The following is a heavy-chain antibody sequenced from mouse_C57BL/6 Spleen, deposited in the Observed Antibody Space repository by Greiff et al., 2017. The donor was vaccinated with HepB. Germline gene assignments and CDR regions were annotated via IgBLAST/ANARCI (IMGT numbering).Heavy chain of an antibody. D-gene: IGHD3-2*02. CDR3: ARGGQLRLQVYYAMDY. CDR1: GFTFSSYT. Sequence: EVKLMESGGGLVKPGGSLKLSCAASGFTFSSYTMSWVRQTPEKRLEWVATISGGGGNTYYPDSVKGRFTISRDNAKNTLYLQMSSLRSEDTALYYCARGGQLRLQVYYAMDYWGQGTSVTVSS. CDR2: ISGGGGNT. J-gene: IGHJ4*01. V-gene: IGHV5-9*01.